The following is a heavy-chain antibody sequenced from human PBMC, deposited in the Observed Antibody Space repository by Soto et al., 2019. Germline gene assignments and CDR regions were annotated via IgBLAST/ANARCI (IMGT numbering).Heavy chain of an antibody. V-gene: IGHV1-18*01. Sequence: GASVKVSCKASGGTFSSYAISWVLQAPGQGLEWMGWISAYNGNTNYAQKLQGRVTMTTDTSTSTAYMELRSLRSDDTAVYYCAKDARSHDYYYYGMDVWGQGTTVTVSS. J-gene: IGHJ6*02. CDR3: AKDARSHDYYYYGMDV. CDR2: ISAYNGNT. CDR1: GGTFSSYA.